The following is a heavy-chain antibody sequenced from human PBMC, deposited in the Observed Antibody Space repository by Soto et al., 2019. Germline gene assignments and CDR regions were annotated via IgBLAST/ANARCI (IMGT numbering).Heavy chain of an antibody. D-gene: IGHD1-7*01. J-gene: IGHJ4*02. V-gene: IGHV3-30*18. CDR2: ISYDGSSK. CDR1: GFTFSNYD. CDR3: VKGTGNYRALDY. Sequence: QVQLVESGGGVVQPGRSLRLSCAASGFTFSNYDMYWVRQAPGKGLEWVAFISYDGSSKFYADPMKGRHTISRDNSKNTLYLQMNSLRAEDTAVYYCVKGTGNYRALDYWGQRTLVTVSS.